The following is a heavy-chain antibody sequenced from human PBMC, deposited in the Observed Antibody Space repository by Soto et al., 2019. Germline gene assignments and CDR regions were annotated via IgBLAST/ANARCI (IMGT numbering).Heavy chain of an antibody. CDR2: IYYSGST. J-gene: IGHJ6*02. CDR1: GGSISSSSYY. CDR3: ARLGSNWNDEGDYYYYYGMDV. D-gene: IGHD1-20*01. Sequence: SETLSLTCTVSGGSISSSSYYWGWIRQPPGKGLEWIGSIYYSGSTYYNPSLKSRVTISVDTSKNQFSLKLSSVTAADTAVYYCARLGSNWNDEGDYYYYYGMDVWGQGTTVTVSS. V-gene: IGHV4-39*01.